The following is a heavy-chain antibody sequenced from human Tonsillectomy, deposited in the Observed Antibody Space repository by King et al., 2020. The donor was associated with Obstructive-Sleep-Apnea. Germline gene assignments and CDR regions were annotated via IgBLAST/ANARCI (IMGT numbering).Heavy chain of an antibody. CDR1: GGSISSSSYY. CDR2: SYYSGST. J-gene: IGHJ4*02. D-gene: IGHD2-2*01. V-gene: IGHV4-39*07. Sequence: QLQESGPGLVKPSETLSLTCTVSGGSISSSSYYWGWIRQPPGKGLEWIGSSYYSGSTYYNPSLKSRVTISVDTSKNQFSLKLSSVTAADTAVYYCARARFDVVVPAAPFDYWGQGTLVTVSS. CDR3: ARARFDVVVPAAPFDY.